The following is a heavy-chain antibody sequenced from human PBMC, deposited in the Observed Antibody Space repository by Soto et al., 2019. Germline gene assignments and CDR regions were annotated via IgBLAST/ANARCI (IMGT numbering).Heavy chain of an antibody. V-gene: IGHV3-48*01. Sequence: GGSLRLSCAASGFTFSSYSMNWVRQAPGKGLEWVSYISSSSSTIYYADSVKGRFTISRDNAKNSLYLQVNSLRAEDTAIYYCASDSQQASYYGMDVWGQGTTVTVSS. CDR2: ISSSSSTI. J-gene: IGHJ6*02. CDR1: GFTFSSYS. CDR3: ASDSQQASYYGMDV.